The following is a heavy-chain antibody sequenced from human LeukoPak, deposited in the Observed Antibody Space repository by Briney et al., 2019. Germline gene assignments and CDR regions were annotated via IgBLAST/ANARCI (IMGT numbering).Heavy chain of an antibody. CDR1: GGTFSSYT. D-gene: IGHD3-16*01. Sequence: SVKVSCKASGGTFSSYTISWVRQAPGQGLEWMGGIIPIFGTAKYAQNLQGRVTITADESTSIAYMELSSLRSEDTAVYHCARDNDSRDPPHFDYWGQGTLVTVSS. V-gene: IGHV1-69*13. J-gene: IGHJ4*02. CDR2: IIPIFGTA. CDR3: ARDNDSRDPPHFDY.